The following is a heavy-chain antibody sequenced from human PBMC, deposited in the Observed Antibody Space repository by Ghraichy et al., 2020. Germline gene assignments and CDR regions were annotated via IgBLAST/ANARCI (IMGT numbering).Heavy chain of an antibody. Sequence: SETLSLTCTVSGGSISSGDYYWSWIRQHPGKGLEWIGYIYYSGSTYYNPSLKSRVTISVDTSKNQFSLKLSSVTAADTAVYYCARIYCINGVFYWGSFDYWGQGPLVTVS. CDR3: ARIYCINGVFYWGSFDY. CDR2: IYYSGST. D-gene: IGHD2-8*01. J-gene: IGHJ4*02. V-gene: IGHV4-31*03. CDR1: GGSISSGDYY.